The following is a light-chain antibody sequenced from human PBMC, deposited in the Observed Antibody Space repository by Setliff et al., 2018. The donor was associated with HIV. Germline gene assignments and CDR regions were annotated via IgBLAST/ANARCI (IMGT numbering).Light chain of an antibody. J-gene: IGLJ1*01. Sequence: LAQPASVSGSPGQSITISCTGTSNDFGSYDYVSWYQHQPGKVPKLMIYEVSNRPSGVSDRFSGSKSGNTASPTISGLQTEDEADYYCSSFTSSSSDVFGTGTKVTVL. CDR3: SSFTSSSSDV. CDR2: EVS. CDR1: SNDFGSYDY. V-gene: IGLV2-14*01.